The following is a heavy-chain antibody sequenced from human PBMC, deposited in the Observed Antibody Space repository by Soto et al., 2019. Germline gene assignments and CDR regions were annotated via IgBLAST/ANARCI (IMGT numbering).Heavy chain of an antibody. J-gene: IGHJ4*02. Sequence: PGGSLRLSCAASGFTVSSYAMSWVRQAPGKGLEWVSAISGSGGSTYYADSVKGRFTISRDNSKNTLYLQMNSLRAEDTAVYYCAKVITVCSGGSCYYGHLVDKHYYFDYWGQGTLVTVSS. D-gene: IGHD2-15*01. CDR1: GFTVSSYA. CDR2: ISGSGGST. CDR3: AKVITVCSGGSCYYGHLVDKHYYFDY. V-gene: IGHV3-23*01.